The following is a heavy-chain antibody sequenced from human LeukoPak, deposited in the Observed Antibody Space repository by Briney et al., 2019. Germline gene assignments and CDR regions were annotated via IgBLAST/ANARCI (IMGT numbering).Heavy chain of an antibody. CDR2: IYHSGST. CDR3: ARAKSYGYSSGWYFDY. Sequence: SETLSLTCTVSGGSISSSSYYWGWIRQPPGKGLEWIGYIYHSGSTYYNPSLKSRVTISVDTSKNQFSLKLSSVTAADTAVYYCARAKSYGYSSGWYFDYWGQGTLVTVSS. J-gene: IGHJ4*02. D-gene: IGHD6-19*01. V-gene: IGHV4-61*05. CDR1: GGSISSSSYY.